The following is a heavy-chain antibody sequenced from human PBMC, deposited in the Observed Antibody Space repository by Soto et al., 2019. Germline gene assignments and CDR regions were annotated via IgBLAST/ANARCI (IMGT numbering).Heavy chain of an antibody. CDR2: INWNGAST. Sequence: EVQLVESGGGVVRPGGSLRLSCAASGFTFDDYVMSWVRQAPGKGLEWVSGINWNGASTAYADSVKGRFTISRDNAKNSLYLQMNSLRAEDTALYYCARGKVPAAAPFDYWGQGTLVTVSS. V-gene: IGHV3-20*04. J-gene: IGHJ4*02. CDR1: GFTFDDYV. CDR3: ARGKVPAAAPFDY. D-gene: IGHD2-2*01.